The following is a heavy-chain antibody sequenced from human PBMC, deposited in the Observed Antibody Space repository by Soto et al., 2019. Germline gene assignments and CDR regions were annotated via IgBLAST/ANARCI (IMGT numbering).Heavy chain of an antibody. Sequence: QVQLVQSGAEVKKPGSSVKVSCKASGGTFSSYAISWMRQAPGQGLEWMGGIIPIFGTANYAQKFQGRVTITADESTSTAYMELSSLRSEDTAVYYCARDMDTAMVPGYYYYGMDVWGQGTTVTVSS. J-gene: IGHJ6*02. CDR2: IIPIFGTA. D-gene: IGHD5-18*01. CDR3: ARDMDTAMVPGYYYYGMDV. V-gene: IGHV1-69*12. CDR1: GGTFSSYA.